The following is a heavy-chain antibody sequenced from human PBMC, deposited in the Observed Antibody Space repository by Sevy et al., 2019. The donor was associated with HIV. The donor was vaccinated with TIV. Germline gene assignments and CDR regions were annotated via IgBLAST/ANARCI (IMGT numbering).Heavy chain of an antibody. V-gene: IGHV3-74*01. CDR2: INTHGTNT. CDR3: AREGVDFWSGPVDFDYGMDV. Sequence: GGSLRLSCAASGFTFSRYWMHWVRHAPGKGLVWVSRINTHGTNTVYADYVKGRFTISRDSAKNTVSLQMNSLRADDTGVYYCAREGVDFWSGPVDFDYGMDVWGQGTTVTVSS. J-gene: IGHJ6*02. D-gene: IGHD3-3*01. CDR1: GFTFSRYW.